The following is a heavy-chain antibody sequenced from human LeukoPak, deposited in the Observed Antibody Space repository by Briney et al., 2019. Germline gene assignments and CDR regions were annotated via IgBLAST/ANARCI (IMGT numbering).Heavy chain of an antibody. J-gene: IGHJ4*02. D-gene: IGHD1-26*01. Sequence: SGPVLVKPRETLTLTCTVSGFSLSNARMGVSWIRQPPGKALEWLAHIFSNDEKSYSTSLKSRLTISKDTSKSQMVLTMTNMDPVDTATDYCARMLVGETGDYFDYWGQGTLVTVSS. CDR1: GFSLSNARMG. V-gene: IGHV2-26*01. CDR2: IFSNDEK. CDR3: ARMLVGETGDYFDY.